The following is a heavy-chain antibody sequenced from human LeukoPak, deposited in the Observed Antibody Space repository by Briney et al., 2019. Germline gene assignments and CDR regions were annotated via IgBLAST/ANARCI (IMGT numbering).Heavy chain of an antibody. CDR3: AGSLGYCSSTSCYRYYYYMDV. CDR1: GGSISSYY. CDR2: IYTSGST. J-gene: IGHJ6*03. Sequence: PSETLSLTCTVSGGSISSYYWSWTRQPAGKGLEWIGRIYTSGSTNYNPSLKSRVTMSVDTSKNQFSLKLSSVTAADTAVYYCAGSLGYCSSTSCYRYYYYMDVWGKGTTVTVSS. D-gene: IGHD2-2*01. V-gene: IGHV4-4*07.